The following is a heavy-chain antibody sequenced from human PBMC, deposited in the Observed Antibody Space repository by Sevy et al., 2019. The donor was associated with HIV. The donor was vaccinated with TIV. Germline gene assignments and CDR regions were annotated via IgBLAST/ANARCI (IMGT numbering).Heavy chain of an antibody. D-gene: IGHD3-9*01. J-gene: IGHJ4*02. Sequence: ASVKVSCKASGFTFSRSAVQWVRQARGQRLEWIGWIVVGSGNTNSAQKFQERVTITRDMSTSTAYMELSSLRSEDTAVYYCAADRWHYYDSSEGGYFDYWGQGALVTVSS. V-gene: IGHV1-58*01. CDR1: GFTFSRSA. CDR2: IVVGSGNT. CDR3: AADRWHYYDSSEGGYFDY.